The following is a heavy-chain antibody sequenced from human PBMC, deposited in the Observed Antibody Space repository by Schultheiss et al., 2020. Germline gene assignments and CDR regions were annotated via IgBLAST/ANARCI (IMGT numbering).Heavy chain of an antibody. Sequence: GESLKISCKGSGYSFTSYCIGWVRQMPGKGLEWMGIIYPGDSDTRYSPSFQGQVTISADKSISTAYLQWSSLKASDTAMYYCVSHYYDSSGYFDYWGQGTLVTVSS. CDR3: VSHYYDSSGYFDY. CDR2: IYPGDSDT. D-gene: IGHD3-22*01. J-gene: IGHJ4*02. V-gene: IGHV5-51*01. CDR1: GYSFTSYC.